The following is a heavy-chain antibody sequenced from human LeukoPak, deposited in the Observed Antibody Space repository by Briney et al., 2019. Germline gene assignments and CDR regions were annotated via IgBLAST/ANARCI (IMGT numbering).Heavy chain of an antibody. J-gene: IGHJ5*02. CDR2: IYYSGST. CDR1: GGSISSYY. V-gene: IGHV4-59*01. CDR3: ARDLGGSGWYNWFDP. D-gene: IGHD6-19*01. Sequence: SETLSLTCTVSGGSISSYYWSWIRQPPGKGPEWIGYIYYSGSTNYNPSLKSRVTISVDTSKNQFSLKLSSVTAADTAVYYCARDLGGSGWYNWFDPWGQGTLVTVSS.